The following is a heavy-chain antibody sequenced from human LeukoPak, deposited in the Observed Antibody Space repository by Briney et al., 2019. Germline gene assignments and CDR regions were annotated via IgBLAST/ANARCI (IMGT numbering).Heavy chain of an antibody. D-gene: IGHD1-14*01. CDR2: FSYSGTT. CDR1: GGSISSYY. J-gene: IGHJ4*02. V-gene: IGHV4-59*12. CDR3: AYNRNFALDN. Sequence: SETLSLTCTVSGGSISSYYWSWIRQPPGKGLEWIGYFSYSGTTNYNPSLKSRVTISVDTSKNQFSLKLTSVTAADTAVYYCAYNRNFALDNWGQGTLVTVSS.